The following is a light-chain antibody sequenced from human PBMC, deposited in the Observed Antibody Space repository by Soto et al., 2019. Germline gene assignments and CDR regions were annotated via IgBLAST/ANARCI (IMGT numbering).Light chain of an antibody. V-gene: IGLV2-14*03. Sequence: QSVLPQPASLSGSPGQSITISCTGSSSEVGGYDYVSWYQHHPGKAPKLMIHDVSNRPSGVSNRFSGSKSGNTASLTISGLQAEDEADYYCSSYTSSSTPYVFGTGTKVTVL. J-gene: IGLJ1*01. CDR1: SSEVGGYDY. CDR3: SSYTSSSTPYV. CDR2: DVS.